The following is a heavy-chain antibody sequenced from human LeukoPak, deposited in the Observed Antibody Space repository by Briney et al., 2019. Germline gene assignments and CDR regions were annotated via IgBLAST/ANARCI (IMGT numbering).Heavy chain of an antibody. D-gene: IGHD4-11*01. J-gene: IGHJ1*01. CDR3: GGMGYSNQFFQP. V-gene: IGHV3-64*01. Sequence: GGSLRLSCAASGFTFSSYAMHWIRQAPGKGLEYVSAISKNGDSTFHAIFVKGRFTISRDNSKNTLYLQMGSLRPEDMAVYYWGGMGYSNQFFQPWGQGPLVTVSS. CDR1: GFTFSSYA. CDR2: ISKNGDST.